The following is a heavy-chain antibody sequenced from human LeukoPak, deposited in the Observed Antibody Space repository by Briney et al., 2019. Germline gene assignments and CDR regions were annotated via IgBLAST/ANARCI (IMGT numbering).Heavy chain of an antibody. Sequence: GGSLGLSCAASGFTFSSYSMNWVRQAPGKGLEWVSSISSSSSYIYYADSVKGRFTISRDNAKNSLYLQMNSLRAEDTAVYYCARDLGIAARRGRAFDIWGQGTMVTVSS. D-gene: IGHD6-6*01. CDR1: GFTFSSYS. J-gene: IGHJ3*02. V-gene: IGHV3-21*01. CDR3: ARDLGIAARRGRAFDI. CDR2: ISSSSSYI.